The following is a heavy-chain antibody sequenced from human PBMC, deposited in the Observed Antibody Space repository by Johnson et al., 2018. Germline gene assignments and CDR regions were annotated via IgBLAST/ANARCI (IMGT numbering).Heavy chain of an antibody. D-gene: IGHD6-6*01. CDR3: ARDSSVDYLYYYGMDV. CDR1: GFTFSSYS. Sequence: EVQLVESGGGLVQPGGSLSLSCVASGFTFSSYSMHWVRQAPGKGLEWVSYMSSTSRTIYYADSVKGRFTISRDNAKNSLYLQMNRLRDEDTAVYSCARDSSVDYLYYYGMDVWGQGTTVTVSS. V-gene: IGHV3-48*02. J-gene: IGHJ6*02. CDR2: MSSTSRTI.